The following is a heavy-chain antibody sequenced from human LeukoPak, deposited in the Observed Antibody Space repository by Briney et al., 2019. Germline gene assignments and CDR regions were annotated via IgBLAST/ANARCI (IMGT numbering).Heavy chain of an antibody. CDR2: INPNSGDT. V-gene: IGHV1-2*02. CDR1: GYTFTAYY. J-gene: IGHJ4*02. CDR3: ATGVATAFTY. D-gene: IGHD5-18*01. Sequence: SVKVSCKASGYTFTAYYIHWVRQAPGQGLEWMAFINPNSGDTYSAPQFQGRVTMTRDTSISTASMELSWLSSDDTAVYYCATGVATAFTYWGQGTLVTVSS.